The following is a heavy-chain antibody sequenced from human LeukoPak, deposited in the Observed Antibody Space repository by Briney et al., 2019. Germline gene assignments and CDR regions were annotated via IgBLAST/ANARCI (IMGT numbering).Heavy chain of an antibody. Sequence: PSETLSLTCTVSGGSISSSTYYWGWIRQPPGKGLEWVGSMYYSGSTDYNSSLKSRITISGDTSKNQFSLKLSSVTAADTAVYYCATQRVMGVVPGAPFENWGQGTLVTVSS. J-gene: IGHJ4*02. CDR1: GGSISSSTYY. D-gene: IGHD2-2*01. V-gene: IGHV4-39*01. CDR3: ATQRVMGVVPGAPFEN. CDR2: MYYSGST.